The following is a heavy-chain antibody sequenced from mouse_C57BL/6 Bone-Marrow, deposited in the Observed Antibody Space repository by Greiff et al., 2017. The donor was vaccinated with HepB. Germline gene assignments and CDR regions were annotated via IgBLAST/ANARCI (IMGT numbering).Heavy chain of an antibody. V-gene: IGHV1-64*01. Sequence: QVQLQQPGAELVKPGASVKLSCKASGYTFTSYWMHWVKQRPGQGLEWIGMIHHNSGSTNYNEKFKSKATLTADKSSSKAYMQLSSLTSEDSAVYYCARGDYDEAWFAYWGQGTLVTVSA. CDR3: ARGDYDEAWFAY. CDR1: GYTFTSYW. J-gene: IGHJ3*01. D-gene: IGHD2-4*01. CDR2: IHHNSGST.